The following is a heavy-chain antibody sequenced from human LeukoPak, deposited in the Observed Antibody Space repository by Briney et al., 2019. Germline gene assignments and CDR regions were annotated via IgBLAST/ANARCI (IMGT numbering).Heavy chain of an antibody. CDR3: ARGRQQLVDD. J-gene: IGHJ4*02. Sequence: LSLTCTVSGGSISSSNYYWGWIRQPPGKGLEWVAAIPSDGSNEYYVDSVKGRFTISRDNSKNTLYLQMNSLRGEDTAVYYCARGRQQLVDDWGQGTLVTVSS. CDR2: IPSDGSNE. D-gene: IGHD6-13*01. CDR1: GGSISS. V-gene: IGHV3-30*03.